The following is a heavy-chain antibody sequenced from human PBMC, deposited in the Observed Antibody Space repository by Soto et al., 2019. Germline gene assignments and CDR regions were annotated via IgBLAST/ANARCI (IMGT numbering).Heavy chain of an antibody. CDR1: GYAFTTYG. J-gene: IGHJ4*02. D-gene: IGHD1-1*01. V-gene: IGHV1-18*01. CDR3: ARGRYGDY. CDR2: ISDHNGNT. Sequence: QVHLVQSGAEVKKPGASVKVSCKGSGYAFTTYGITWVRQAPGQGLEWMGWISDHNGNTNYAQKLQGRVTVTRDTSTSTAYMELRSLRSGGTAVYCCARGRYGDYWGQGALVTVSS.